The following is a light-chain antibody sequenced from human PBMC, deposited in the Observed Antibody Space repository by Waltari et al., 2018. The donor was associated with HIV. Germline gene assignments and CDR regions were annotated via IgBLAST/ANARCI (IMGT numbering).Light chain of an antibody. V-gene: IGLV1-47*01. Sequence: QSVLTQPPSASGTPGHSVTISCSGSSSNIGSNFVYWYQQLPGSAPKLLIYRNNQRPSWVPNRFSGSKSGPSASLAISGLRSEDEADYYCAAWDDSLREVFGGGTKLTVL. CDR1: SSNIGSNF. CDR2: RNN. CDR3: AAWDDSLREV. J-gene: IGLJ3*02.